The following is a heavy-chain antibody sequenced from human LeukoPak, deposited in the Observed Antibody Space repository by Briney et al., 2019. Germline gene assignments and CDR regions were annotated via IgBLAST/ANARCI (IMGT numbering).Heavy chain of an antibody. CDR1: GFTFSDYY. V-gene: IGHV3-11*01. J-gene: IGHJ4*02. D-gene: IGHD3-22*01. Sequence: GGSLRLSCAASGFTFSDYYMSWIRQAPGKGLEWVSYICDSGRTIYYADSVKGRFTTSRDNAKNSVYLQMNNLGAEDTAVYYCARDRLGDYDHSGYYDKWGQGTLVTVSS. CDR3: ARDRLGDYDHSGYYDK. CDR2: ICDSGRTI.